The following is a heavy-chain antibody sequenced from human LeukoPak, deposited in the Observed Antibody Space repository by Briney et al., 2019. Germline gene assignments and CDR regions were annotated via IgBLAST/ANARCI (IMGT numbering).Heavy chain of an antibody. CDR1: GFTFSSYA. J-gene: IGHJ4*02. D-gene: IGHD2-15*01. Sequence: GGSLRLSCAASGFTFSSYAMSWVRQAPGKGLEWVSSISSSSSYIYYADSVKGRFTISRDNAKNSLYLQMNSLRAEDTAVYYCAREPHIVVVVAATDFDYWGQGTLVTVSS. CDR2: ISSSSSYI. CDR3: AREPHIVVVVAATDFDY. V-gene: IGHV3-21*01.